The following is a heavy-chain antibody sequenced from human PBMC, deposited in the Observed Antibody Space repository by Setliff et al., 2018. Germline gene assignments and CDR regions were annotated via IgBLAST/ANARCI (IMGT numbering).Heavy chain of an antibody. CDR2: LYYSGST. CDR1: GGSISSDY. V-gene: IGHV4-59*01. Sequence: SETLSLTCTVSGGSISSDYWSWIRQPPGKGLGWFGYLYYSGSTNYNPYLKSRVTISVDTSKNQFSLKLSSVTASDTAVYYCARQVYGIFDYWGQGTLVTVSS. D-gene: IGHD4-17*01. CDR3: ARQVYGIFDY. J-gene: IGHJ4*02.